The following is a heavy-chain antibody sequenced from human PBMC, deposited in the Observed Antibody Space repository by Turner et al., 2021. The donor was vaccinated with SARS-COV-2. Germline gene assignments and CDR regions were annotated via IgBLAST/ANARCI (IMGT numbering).Heavy chain of an antibody. V-gene: IGHV1-69*08. CDR2: IIPILGSA. J-gene: IGHJ6*03. D-gene: IGHD2-2*01. CDR3: ARSGYCSRSSCYGDYYYMDV. Sequence: GTFSSYSISWVRQAPGQGLEWMGRIIPILGSASYAQKFQGRVTITAGTSTSTAYMELSSLRSEDTAVYYCARSGYCSRSSCYGDYYYMDVWGKGTTVTVSS. CDR1: GTFSSYS.